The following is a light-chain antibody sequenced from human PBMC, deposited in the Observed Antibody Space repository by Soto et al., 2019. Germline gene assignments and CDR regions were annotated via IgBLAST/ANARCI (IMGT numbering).Light chain of an antibody. CDR1: QSVSNNY. V-gene: IGKV3-20*01. J-gene: IGKJ4*02. CDR2: GAS. CDR3: QRYGSSGT. Sequence: ILLTQSPCTLSLSPGERATLSCRASQSVSNNYLAWYQQKPGQAPRLLIYGASNRATGIPDRFSGSGSGTDFTITISRLEHEDFAVYYCQRYGSSGTFGRGTKVDIK.